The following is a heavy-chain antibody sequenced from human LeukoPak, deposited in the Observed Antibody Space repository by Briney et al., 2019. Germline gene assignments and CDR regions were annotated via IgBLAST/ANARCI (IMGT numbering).Heavy chain of an antibody. J-gene: IGHJ4*02. D-gene: IGHD1-26*01. V-gene: IGHV3-23*01. CDR3: AKVGFSELDWSLYSDH. CDR2: ISGSSGHT. Sequence: PGGSESLLCAASGLTLSSYALSCVRQAPGKGLEWVSAISGSSGHTYYADSVKGRFTISRDNSKNTLYLQMNSLRAEDTAVYYCAKVGFSELDWSLYSDHWGQGTLVTVSS. CDR1: GLTLSSYA.